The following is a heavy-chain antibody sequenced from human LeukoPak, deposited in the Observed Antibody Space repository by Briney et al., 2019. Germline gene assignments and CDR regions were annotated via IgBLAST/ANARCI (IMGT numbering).Heavy chain of an antibody. CDR1: GFTFNNYW. Sequence: GGSLRLSCAASGFTFNNYWMSWVRQAPGKGLEWVANIKQDGSEKYYVDSVKGRFTLSRDNAKNSLYLQMNSLRAEDTAVYYCARDQRGYSSSSGFDYWGQGTLVIVSS. CDR2: IKQDGSEK. V-gene: IGHV3-7*01. CDR3: ARDQRGYSSSSGFDY. D-gene: IGHD6-13*01. J-gene: IGHJ4*02.